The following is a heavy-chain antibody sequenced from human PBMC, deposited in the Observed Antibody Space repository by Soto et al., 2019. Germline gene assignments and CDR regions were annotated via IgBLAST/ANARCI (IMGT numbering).Heavy chain of an antibody. V-gene: IGHV3-30-3*01. CDR3: ARDRNVAGYYYYYGMDV. Sequence: GSLRLSCAASGFTFSSYAMHWVRRAPGKGLEWVAVISYDGSNKYYADSVKGRFTISRDNSKNTLYLQMNSLRAEDTAVYYCARDRNVAGYYYYYGMDVWGQGTTVTVSS. D-gene: IGHD2-15*01. CDR1: GFTFSSYA. J-gene: IGHJ6*02. CDR2: ISYDGSNK.